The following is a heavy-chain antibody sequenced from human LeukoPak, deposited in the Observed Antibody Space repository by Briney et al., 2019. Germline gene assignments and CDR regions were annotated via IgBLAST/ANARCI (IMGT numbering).Heavy chain of an antibody. D-gene: IGHD2-2*01. J-gene: IGHJ3*02. CDR1: GGSFSGYY. CDR3: ARARYCSSTSCYYTAFDI. CDR2: INHSGST. Sequence: SETLSLTCAVYGGSFSGYYWSWIRQPPGKGLEWIGEINHSGSTNYNPSLKSRATISVDTSKNQFSLKLSSVTAADTAVYYCARARYCSSTSCYYTAFDIWGQGTMVTVSS. V-gene: IGHV4-34*01.